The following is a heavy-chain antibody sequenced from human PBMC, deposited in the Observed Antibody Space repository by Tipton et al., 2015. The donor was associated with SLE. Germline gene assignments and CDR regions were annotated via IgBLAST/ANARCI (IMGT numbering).Heavy chain of an antibody. CDR1: GFTVSSNY. CDR2: IYSGGST. D-gene: IGHD4-11*01. V-gene: IGHV3-66*01. CDR3: ARDITKGATVTSGY. J-gene: IGHJ4*02. Sequence: GSLRLSCAASGFTVSSNYMSWVRQAPGKGLEWVSVIYSGGSTYYADSVKGRFTISRDNSKNTLYLQMNSLRAEDTAVYYCARDITKGATVTSGYWGQGTLVTVSS.